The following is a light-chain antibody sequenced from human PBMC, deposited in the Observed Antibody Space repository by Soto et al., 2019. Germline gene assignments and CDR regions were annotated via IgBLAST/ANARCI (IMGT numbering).Light chain of an antibody. CDR3: AAWDDTLSGPVYV. Sequence: QSVLTQPPSASGTPGQRVTISCSGSSSNIGSNTVNWYQQLPGTAPKLLMYSNNQRPSGVPDRFSGSKSGTSASLAISGLRAEDEGDYYCAAWDDTLSGPVYVFGTGTKVTVL. V-gene: IGLV1-44*01. CDR1: SSNIGSNT. J-gene: IGLJ1*01. CDR2: SNN.